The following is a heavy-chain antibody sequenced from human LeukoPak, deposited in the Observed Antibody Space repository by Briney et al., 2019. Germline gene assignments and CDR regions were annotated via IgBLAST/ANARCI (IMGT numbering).Heavy chain of an antibody. CDR2: IIPIFGTA. D-gene: IGHD5-24*01. J-gene: IGHJ1*01. Sequence: SVKVSCKASGGTFSSYAISWVRQAPGQGLEWMGGIIPIFGTANYAQRFQGRVTITADESTSTAYMELSSLRSEDTAVYYCAGRDGYNLEYFQHWGQGTLVTVSS. CDR3: AGRDGYNLEYFQH. CDR1: GGTFSSYA. V-gene: IGHV1-69*13.